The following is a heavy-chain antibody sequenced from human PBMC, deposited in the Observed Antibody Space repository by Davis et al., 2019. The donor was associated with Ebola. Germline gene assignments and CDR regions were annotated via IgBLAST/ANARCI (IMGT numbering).Heavy chain of an antibody. CDR3: ARVKSPRLSGVVIPTYFDY. CDR2: ISAYNGNT. Sequence: ASVKVSCKASGYTFTSYGISWVRQAPGQGLEWMGWISAYNGNTNYAQKLQGRVTMTTDTSTSTAYMELRSLRSDDTAVYYCARVKSPRLSGVVIPTYFDYWGQGTLVTVSS. J-gene: IGHJ4*02. V-gene: IGHV1-18*01. CDR1: GYTFTSYG. D-gene: IGHD3-3*01.